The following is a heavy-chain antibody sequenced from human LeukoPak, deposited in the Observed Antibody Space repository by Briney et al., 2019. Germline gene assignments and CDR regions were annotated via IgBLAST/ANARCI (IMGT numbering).Heavy chain of an antibody. CDR1: GGTFSSYA. V-gene: IGHV1-69*05. J-gene: IGHJ4*02. D-gene: IGHD3-10*01. Sequence: GASVKVSCKASGGTFSSYAISWVRQAPGQGLEWMGGIIPIFGTANYAQKFQGRVTITTDESTSTAYMELSSLRSEDTAVYYCARTTYYYGSESFYYFDYWDQGTLVTVSS. CDR3: ARTTYYYGSESFYYFDY. CDR2: IIPIFGTA.